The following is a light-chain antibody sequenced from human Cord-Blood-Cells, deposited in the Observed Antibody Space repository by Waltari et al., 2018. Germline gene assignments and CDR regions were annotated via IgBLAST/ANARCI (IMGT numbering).Light chain of an antibody. V-gene: IGKV1-5*03. CDR3: QQYNSYSSS. Sequence: DIQMTQSPSPLSASVGDRVTITCRASQSISSWLAWYQQKPGKAPKLLIYKASSLERGVPSRFSGSGSGTEFTLTISSLQPDDFATYYCQQYNSYSSSFGGGTKVEIK. CDR2: KAS. J-gene: IGKJ4*01. CDR1: QSISSW.